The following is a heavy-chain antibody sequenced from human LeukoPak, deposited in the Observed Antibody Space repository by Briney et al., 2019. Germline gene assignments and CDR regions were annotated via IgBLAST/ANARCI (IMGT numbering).Heavy chain of an antibody. Sequence: SETLSFTCAVYGGSFSGYYWSWIRQPPGKGLEWIGEINHSGSTNYNPSLKSRVTISVDTSKNQFSLKLSSVTAADTAVYYCARGPRYFDWFRPYYGMDVWGQGTTVTVSS. D-gene: IGHD3-9*01. CDR3: ARGPRYFDWFRPYYGMDV. CDR1: GGSFSGYY. V-gene: IGHV4-34*01. CDR2: INHSGST. J-gene: IGHJ6*02.